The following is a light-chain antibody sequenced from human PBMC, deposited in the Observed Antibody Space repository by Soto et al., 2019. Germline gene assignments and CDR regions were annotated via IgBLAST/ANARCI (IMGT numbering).Light chain of an antibody. CDR2: VAS. V-gene: IGKV3-15*01. Sequence: IVMTQSPATLSVSPGERATLSCRASHSVGSNVAWYQQKPGQAPRLLIYVASTRATGIPARFSGSGSGTDFTLTISRLEPEDFAVYYCQQYGNSPITFGQGTRLEIK. CDR3: QQYGNSPIT. CDR1: HSVGSN. J-gene: IGKJ5*01.